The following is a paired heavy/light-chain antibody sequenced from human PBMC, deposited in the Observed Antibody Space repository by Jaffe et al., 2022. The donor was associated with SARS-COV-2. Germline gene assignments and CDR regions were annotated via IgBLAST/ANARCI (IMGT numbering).Heavy chain of an antibody. CDR3: ARDTLTSGWFQYSFDS. J-gene: IGHJ4*02. CDR1: GFTFSWHS. CDR2: ISSSSNTI. D-gene: IGHD6-19*01. Sequence: EEQLVESGGGLVQPGGSLRLSCAASGFTFSWHSMNWVRQAPGKGLEWISYISSSSNTIYYADSVKGRFTISRDNAKNSLYLQMDSLRADDTAVYYCARDTLTSGWFQYSFDSWGQGTLVTVSS. V-gene: IGHV3-48*04.
Light chain of an antibody. Sequence: QSALTQPASVSGSPGQSITISCTGTISDVGSYSVVSWYQQHPGKAPKLIIYEGNKRPSGLSNRFSGSKSGNTASLTISGLQAEDEGDYYCCSYAGTSRVFGGGTKLTVL. CDR2: EGN. J-gene: IGLJ3*02. CDR1: ISDVGSYSV. V-gene: IGLV2-23*01. CDR3: CSYAGTSRV.